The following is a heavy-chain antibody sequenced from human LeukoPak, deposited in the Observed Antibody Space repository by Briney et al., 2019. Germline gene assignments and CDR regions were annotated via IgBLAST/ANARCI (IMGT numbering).Heavy chain of an antibody. CDR2: ISRSGGST. J-gene: IGHJ4*02. CDR3: AKLAGQGIAAAGYYFDY. CDR1: GFTLGTYD. V-gene: IGHV3-23*01. Sequence: GGSLRLSCAASGFTLGTYDMYWVRQAPGKGLECVSSISRSGGSTYYADSVKGRFTISRDNSKNTLYLQMNSLRAEDTAVYYCAKLAGQGIAAAGYYFDYWGQGTLVTVSS. D-gene: IGHD6-13*01.